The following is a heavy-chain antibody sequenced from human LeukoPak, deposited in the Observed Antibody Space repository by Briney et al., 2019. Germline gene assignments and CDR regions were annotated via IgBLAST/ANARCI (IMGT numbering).Heavy chain of an antibody. Sequence: GGSLRLSCAASGFTFSSYGMSWVRQAPGKGLEWVSGISGSGSDGSTYYADSVKGRSTISRDNSKNTLYLQMNSLRAEDTAVYYCAKSGYNRFDYWGQGTLVTVSS. CDR3: AKSGYNRFDY. D-gene: IGHD5-24*01. V-gene: IGHV3-23*01. J-gene: IGHJ4*02. CDR2: ISGSGSDGST. CDR1: GFTFSSYG.